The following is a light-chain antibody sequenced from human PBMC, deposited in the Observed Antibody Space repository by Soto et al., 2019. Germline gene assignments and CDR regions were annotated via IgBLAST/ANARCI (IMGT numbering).Light chain of an antibody. J-gene: IGLJ2*01. CDR1: GSNIGSNT. CDR3: AAWDDSLTGVL. V-gene: IGLV1-44*01. Sequence: QSVLTQPPSASGTPGQRVTISCSGSGSNIGSNTVNWYQQLPGTAPQLLIYTYNQRPSGVPDRFSGSKSGTSASLAISGLHSEDEADYYCAAWDDSLTGVLFGGGTKLTVL. CDR2: TYN.